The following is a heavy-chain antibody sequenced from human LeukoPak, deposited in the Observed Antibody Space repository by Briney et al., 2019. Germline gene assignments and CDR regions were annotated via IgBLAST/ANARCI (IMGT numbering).Heavy chain of an antibody. CDR2: IKQDGGEE. D-gene: IGHD2-2*01. J-gene: IGHJ5*02. CDR1: GFSLNKYW. V-gene: IGHV3-7*03. Sequence: GGSLRLSCAASGFSLNKYWMSWVRQAPGKGLEWVANIKQDGGEEYYADSVKGRFTISRDNSKNTLYLQMNSLRAEDTAVYYCARLVVVPAALRFRGWFDPWGQGTLVTVSS. CDR3: ARLVVVPAALRFRGWFDP.